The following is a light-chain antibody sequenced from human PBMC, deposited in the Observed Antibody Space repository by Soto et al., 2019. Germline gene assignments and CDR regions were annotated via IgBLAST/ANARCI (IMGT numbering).Light chain of an antibody. CDR1: RTINSNY. CDR3: QQCDRSPWT. V-gene: IGKV3-20*01. CDR2: GAS. J-gene: IGKJ1*01. Sequence: EIVLTQSPGTLSLSPGERATLSCRASRTINSNYLVWFQQKPGQAPRLLIYGASSRATGIPDRFSGSGSGTDFTLTISSLEPEDFAVYYCQQCDRSPWTFGQGTKVDIK.